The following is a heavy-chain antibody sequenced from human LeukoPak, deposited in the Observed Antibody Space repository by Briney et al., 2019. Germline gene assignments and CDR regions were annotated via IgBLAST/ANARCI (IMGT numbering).Heavy chain of an antibody. Sequence: SETLSLTCTVSGGSISSSSYYWGWIRQPPGKGLEWIGSIYYSGSTYYNPSLKSRVTMSIDTSKNQFSLKLSSVTAADTAVYYCARDRSSGWYVVDYWGQGTLVTVSS. CDR1: GGSISSSSYY. D-gene: IGHD6-19*01. CDR3: ARDRSSGWYVVDY. V-gene: IGHV4-39*07. J-gene: IGHJ4*02. CDR2: IYYSGST.